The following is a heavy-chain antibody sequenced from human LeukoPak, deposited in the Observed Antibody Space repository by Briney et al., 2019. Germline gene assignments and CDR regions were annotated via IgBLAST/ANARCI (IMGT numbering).Heavy chain of an antibody. CDR1: GGSISSSSYY. J-gene: IGHJ4*02. D-gene: IGHD1-1*01. V-gene: IGHV4-39*01. CDR2: IYYSGST. CDR3: ASERHGSFDY. Sequence: KPSETLSLTCTVSGGSISSSSYYWGWIRQPPGKGLEWIGSIYYSGSTYYNPSLKSRVTISVDTSKNQFSLKLSSVTAADTAVYYCASERHGSFDYWGQGTLVTVSS.